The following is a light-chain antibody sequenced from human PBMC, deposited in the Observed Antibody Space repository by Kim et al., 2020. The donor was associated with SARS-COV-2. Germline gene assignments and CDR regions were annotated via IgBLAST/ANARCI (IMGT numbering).Light chain of an antibody. CDR2: DAS. J-gene: IGKJ3*01. Sequence: LSPVERPTLSLRARQSVSNYLPWYQQKPGQAPRLLIYDASNRATGIPARFSGSGSGTDFTLTISSLEPEDFAVYYCQQRTNWLLTFGPGTKVDIK. CDR1: QSVSNY. V-gene: IGKV3-11*01. CDR3: QQRTNWLLT.